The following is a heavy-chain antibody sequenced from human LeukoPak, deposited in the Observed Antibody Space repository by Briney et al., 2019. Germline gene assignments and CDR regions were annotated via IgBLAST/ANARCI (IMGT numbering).Heavy chain of an antibody. CDR2: ISYDGDNK. CDR3: ARDKGGHYYHYGMDV. CDR1: GFTFSSYT. D-gene: IGHD3-16*01. Sequence: PGRSPRLSCAASGFTFSSYTIHWVRQAPGKGLEWVAVISYDGDNKYFADSVKGRFTISRDNSKNTLYLQMNSLRGEDTAVYFCARDKGGHYYHYGMDVWGQGTTVTVSS. V-gene: IGHV3-30-3*01. J-gene: IGHJ6*02.